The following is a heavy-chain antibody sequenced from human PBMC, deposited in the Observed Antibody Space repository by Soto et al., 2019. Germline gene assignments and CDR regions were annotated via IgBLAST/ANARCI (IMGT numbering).Heavy chain of an antibody. V-gene: IGHV1-2*04. Sequence: GSVKVSCKASGYTFTGYYMHWVRQAPGQGLEWMGWINPNSGGTNYAQKFQGWVTMTRDTSISTAYMELSRLRSDDTAVYYCARVLLSATVVTPALAAFDIWGQGTMVTVSS. D-gene: IGHD2-21*02. CDR3: ARVLLSATVVTPALAAFDI. CDR2: INPNSGGT. CDR1: GYTFTGYY. J-gene: IGHJ3*02.